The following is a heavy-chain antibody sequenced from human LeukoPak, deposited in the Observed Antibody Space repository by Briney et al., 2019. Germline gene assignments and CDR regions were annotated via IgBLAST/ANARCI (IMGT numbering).Heavy chain of an antibody. CDR3: ARDRVQLWGPVDY. CDR1: GFTFSSYS. V-gene: IGHV3-48*04. D-gene: IGHD5-18*01. CDR2: ISSSSSTI. Sequence: LPGGSLRLSCAASGFTFSSYSMNWVRQAPGKGLEWVSYISSSSSTIYYADSVKGRFTISRDNAKNSLYLQMNSLRAEDTAVYYCARDRVQLWGPVDYWGQGTLVTVSS. J-gene: IGHJ4*02.